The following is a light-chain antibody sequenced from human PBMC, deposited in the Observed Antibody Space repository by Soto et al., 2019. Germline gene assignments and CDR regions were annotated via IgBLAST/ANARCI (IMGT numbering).Light chain of an antibody. CDR1: QSVSXY. Sequence: EIVMTQSPATLSVSPGGRATLPCRASQSVSXYLAWYKQKXGQAPRXXIYDASNRATGIPARFSGSGSGTEFTLTISSLEPEDFEVYYCQQRSNWPPTFGQGTRLEIK. CDR3: QQRSNWPPT. V-gene: IGKV3-11*01. J-gene: IGKJ5*01. CDR2: DAS.